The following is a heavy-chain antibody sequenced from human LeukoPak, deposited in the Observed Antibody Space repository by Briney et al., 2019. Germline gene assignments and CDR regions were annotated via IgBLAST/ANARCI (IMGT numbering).Heavy chain of an antibody. V-gene: IGHV4-39*01. D-gene: IGHD2/OR15-2a*01. Sequence: PSETLSLTCTVSGGSISTSRYYWGWIRQPPGKGLEWIGTISNGGYTYYNPSLKSRLSISVDTSKNQFSLNLGSVTAADTAVYYCARQAIEYLSDPFDIWAKGQGSPSLQ. CDR3: ARQAIEYLSDPFDI. CDR1: GGSISTSRYY. CDR2: ISNGGYT. J-gene: IGHJ3*02.